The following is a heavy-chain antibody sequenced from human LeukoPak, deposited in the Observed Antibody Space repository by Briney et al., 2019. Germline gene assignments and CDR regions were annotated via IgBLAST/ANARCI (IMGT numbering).Heavy chain of an antibody. J-gene: IGHJ3*02. CDR1: GYSISSGYY. D-gene: IGHD3-16*01. CDR2: IYHSGST. V-gene: IGHV4-38-2*02. CDR3: ARDVRAMITFGGVIAKNAFDI. Sequence: PSETLSLTCTVSGYSISSGYYWGWIRQPPGKGLEWIGSIYHSGSTYYNPSLKSRVTISVDTSKNQFSLKLSSVTAADTAVYYCARDVRAMITFGGVIAKNAFDIWGQGTMVTVSS.